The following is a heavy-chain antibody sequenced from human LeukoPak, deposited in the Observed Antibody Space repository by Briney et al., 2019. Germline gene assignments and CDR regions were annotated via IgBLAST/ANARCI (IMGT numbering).Heavy chain of an antibody. J-gene: IGHJ4*02. Sequence: ASVKVSCKASGGTFSSYAISWVRQAPGQRLEWMGWINAGNGNTKYSQEFQGRVTITRDTSASTAYMELSSLRSEDMAVYYCARAWRDSQLYYFDYWGQGTLVTVSS. CDR3: ARAWRDSQLYYFDY. CDR2: INAGNGNT. D-gene: IGHD2-21*02. V-gene: IGHV1-3*03. CDR1: GGTFSSYA.